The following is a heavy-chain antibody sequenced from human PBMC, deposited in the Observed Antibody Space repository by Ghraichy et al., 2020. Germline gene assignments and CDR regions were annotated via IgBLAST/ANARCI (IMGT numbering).Heavy chain of an antibody. Sequence: GSLRLSCAASGFTFSSYSMNWVRQAPGKGLEWVSYISSSSSSIYYADSVKGRFTISRDNAKNSLYLQMNSLRAEDTAVYFCARAHFSSAWSNGFWGQGTLVTVSS. CDR3: ARAHFSSAWSNGF. D-gene: IGHD6-19*01. CDR1: GFTFSSYS. V-gene: IGHV3-48*01. CDR2: ISSSSSSI. J-gene: IGHJ4*02.